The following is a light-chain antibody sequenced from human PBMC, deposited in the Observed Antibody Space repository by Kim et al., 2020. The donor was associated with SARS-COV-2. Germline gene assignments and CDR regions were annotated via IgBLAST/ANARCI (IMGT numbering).Light chain of an antibody. J-gene: IGLJ2*01. Sequence: QTASINRSEYKLGDKYARCYEQRPGQSPVLYIYQDSKRPSGNPERFSGSNSGNTATLTISGTQAMDEADYYCQAWDSSTASLFGGGTQLTVL. CDR3: QAWDSSTASL. V-gene: IGLV3-1*01. CDR2: QDS. CDR1: KLGDKY.